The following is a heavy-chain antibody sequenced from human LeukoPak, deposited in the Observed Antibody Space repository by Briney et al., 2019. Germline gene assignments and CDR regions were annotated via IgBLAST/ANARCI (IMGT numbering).Heavy chain of an antibody. D-gene: IGHD3-9*01. V-gene: IGHV1-2*02. CDR3: ARVAYDILTGYYAPLDY. CDR2: INPNSGGT. CDR1: GYTFTGYY. Sequence: ASVKVSCRASGYTFTGYYMHWVRQAPGQGLEWMGWINPNSGGTNYAQKFQGRDTMTRDTSISTAYMELSRLRSDDTAVYYCARVAYDILTGYYAPLDYWGQGTLVTVSS. J-gene: IGHJ4*02.